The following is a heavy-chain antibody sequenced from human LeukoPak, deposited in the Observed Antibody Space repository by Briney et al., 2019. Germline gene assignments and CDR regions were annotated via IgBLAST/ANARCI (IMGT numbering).Heavy chain of an antibody. CDR1: GGSISSGGYY. Sequence: SETLSLTCTVSGGSISSGGYYWSWIRQPPGKGLEWIGYIYHSGSTYYNPSLKSRLTLSVDRSKNQFSLNLNSVTAADTAVFYCARVIDYTNYFDYWGQGTLVTVSS. CDR3: ARVIDYTNYFDY. V-gene: IGHV4-30-2*01. J-gene: IGHJ4*02. CDR2: IYHSGST. D-gene: IGHD4-11*01.